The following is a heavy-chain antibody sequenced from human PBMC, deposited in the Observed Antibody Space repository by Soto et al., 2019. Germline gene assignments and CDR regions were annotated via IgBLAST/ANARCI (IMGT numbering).Heavy chain of an antibody. J-gene: IGHJ5*02. Sequence: QVQLQQWGAGLLKPSETLSLTYAVYGGSFSGYYWSWIRQPPGKGLEWIGEINHSGSTNYNPSLKSRVTISVDTSKTQFSLKLSSVTAADTAVYYCAREDSSGYSNWFDPWGQGTLVTVSS. V-gene: IGHV4-34*01. CDR3: AREDSSGYSNWFDP. D-gene: IGHD3-22*01. CDR2: INHSGST. CDR1: GGSFSGYY.